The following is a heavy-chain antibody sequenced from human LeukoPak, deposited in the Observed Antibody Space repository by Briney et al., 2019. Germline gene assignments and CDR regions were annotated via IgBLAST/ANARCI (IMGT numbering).Heavy chain of an antibody. J-gene: IGHJ6*02. D-gene: IGHD6-13*01. CDR3: ARVPTVLAAAGTRYYYYYYGMDV. Sequence: PGGSLRLSCAASGFTFSSYSMNWVRQAPGKGLEWVSSISSSSSYIYYADSVKGRFTISRDNAKNSLYLQMNSLRAEDTAVYYCARVPTVLAAAGTRYYYYYYGMDVWGQGTTVTVSS. V-gene: IGHV3-21*01. CDR2: ISSSSSYI. CDR1: GFTFSSYS.